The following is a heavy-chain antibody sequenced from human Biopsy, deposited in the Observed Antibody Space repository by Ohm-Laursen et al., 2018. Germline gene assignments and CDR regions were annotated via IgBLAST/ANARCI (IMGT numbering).Heavy chain of an antibody. D-gene: IGHD1-26*01. CDR2: IYYSGGT. V-gene: IGHV4-59*01. CDR3: ARVEAGTYDALDI. Sequence: SETLSLTGSVSGGSMTGYEWSWIRLAPGKGLEWIGYIYYSGGTKYNPSLASRVTFSVDMSKSQFSLKLYSVTAADTAVYYCARVEAGTYDALDIWGQGTLVAVSA. J-gene: IGHJ3*02. CDR1: GGSMTGYE.